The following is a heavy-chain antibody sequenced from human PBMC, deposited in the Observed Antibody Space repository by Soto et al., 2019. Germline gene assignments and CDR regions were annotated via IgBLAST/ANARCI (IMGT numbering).Heavy chain of an antibody. CDR2: TYYRSKWYN. J-gene: IGHJ5*02. D-gene: IGHD2-15*01. V-gene: IGHV6-1*01. Sequence: PSRTLSLTCAISGDSVSSNSAAWNWIRQSPSRGLEWLGRTYYRSKWYNDYAVSVKSRITINPDTSKNQFSLQLYSVTPEDTAVYYCAREYSAPLTGENWFDPWGQGTLVTVSS. CDR3: AREYSAPLTGENWFDP. CDR1: GDSVSSNSAA.